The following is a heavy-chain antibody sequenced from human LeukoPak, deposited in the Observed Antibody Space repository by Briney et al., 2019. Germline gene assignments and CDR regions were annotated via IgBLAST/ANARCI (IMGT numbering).Heavy chain of an antibody. V-gene: IGHV4-4*07. J-gene: IGHJ4*02. CDR2: IYTSGST. CDR1: GGSISSYY. CDR3: AREGCSSTSCYFDY. D-gene: IGHD2-2*01. Sequence: SETLSLTCTVSGGSISSYYWSWIRQPAGKGLEWIGRIYTSGSTNYNPSLKSRVTMSVDTSKYQFSLKLSSVTAADTAVYYCAREGCSSTSCYFDYWGQGTLVTVSS.